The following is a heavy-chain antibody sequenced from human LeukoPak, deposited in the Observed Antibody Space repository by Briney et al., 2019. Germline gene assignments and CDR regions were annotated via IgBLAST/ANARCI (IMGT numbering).Heavy chain of an antibody. V-gene: IGHV3-66*01. D-gene: IGHD4-23*01. J-gene: IGHJ4*02. CDR1: GFTVSSNY. CDR2: IYSGGIT. CDR3: ARVVIRPYYFDY. Sequence: GGSLRLSCALSGFTVSSNYMSWVRQAPGKGLEWVSVIYSGGITDYAYSVKGRFTISRDNSKNTLHLQMNNLRAEDTAVYYCARVVIRPYYFDYWGQGTLVTVSS.